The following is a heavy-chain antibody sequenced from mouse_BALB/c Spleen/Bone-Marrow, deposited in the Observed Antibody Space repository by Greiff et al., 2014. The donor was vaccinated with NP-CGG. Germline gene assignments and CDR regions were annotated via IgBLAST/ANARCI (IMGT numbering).Heavy chain of an antibody. D-gene: IGHD2-2*01. V-gene: IGHV1S41*01. CDR3: ARERYGYDGCYFDV. CDR1: GYTFANYW. J-gene: IGHJ1*01. CDR2: IAPGSGST. Sequence: DLVKPGASVKLSCKTSGYTFANYWINWIKQRPGQGLEWLGRIAPGSGSTYYNEMFKVKAPLTVDTSSSTAYIQLNSLSSEDSAVYFCARERYGYDGCYFDVWGAGTTVTVSS.